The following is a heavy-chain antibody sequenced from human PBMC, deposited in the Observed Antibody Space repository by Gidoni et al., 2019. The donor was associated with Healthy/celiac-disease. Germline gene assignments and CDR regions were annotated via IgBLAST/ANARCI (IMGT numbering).Heavy chain of an antibody. CDR2: INHSGST. Sequence: QVQLQQWGAGLLKPSETLSLTCAVYGGSFSGYYWSWFRQPPGKGLEWIGEINHSGSTNHNPSLKSRVTISVDTSKNQFSLKLSSVTAADTAVYYCARGRSYSSSWNPRYFDLWGRGTLVTVSS. V-gene: IGHV4-34*01. CDR3: ARGRSYSSSWNPRYFDL. D-gene: IGHD6-13*01. CDR1: GGSFSGYY. J-gene: IGHJ2*01.